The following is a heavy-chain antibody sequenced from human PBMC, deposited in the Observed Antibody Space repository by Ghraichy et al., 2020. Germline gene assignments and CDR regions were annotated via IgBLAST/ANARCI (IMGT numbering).Heavy chain of an antibody. V-gene: IGHV4-61*01. D-gene: IGHD1-26*01. CDR2: IYYSGST. J-gene: IGHJ3*02. Sequence: SETLSLTCTVSGGSVSSGSYYWSWIRQPPGKGLEWIGYIYYSGSTNYNPSLKSRVTISVDTSKNQFSLKLSSVTAADTAVYYCARDSPTRLYGSYDAFDIWGQGTMVTVSS. CDR1: GGSVSSGSYY. CDR3: ARDSPTRLYGSYDAFDI.